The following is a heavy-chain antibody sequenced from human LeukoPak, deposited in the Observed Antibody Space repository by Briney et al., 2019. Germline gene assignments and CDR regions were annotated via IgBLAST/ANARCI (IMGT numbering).Heavy chain of an antibody. J-gene: IGHJ4*02. CDR2: MNPNSGNT. CDR1: GYTFTSYD. D-gene: IGHD6-19*01. Sequence: GTSVKVSCKASGYTFTSYDINWVRQATGQGLEWMGRMNPNSGNTDYAQKFQGRVTMTRNTSISTAYMELSSLRSEDTAVYYCASASIAVPCGYWGQGTLVTVSS. CDR3: ASASIAVPCGY. V-gene: IGHV1-8*01.